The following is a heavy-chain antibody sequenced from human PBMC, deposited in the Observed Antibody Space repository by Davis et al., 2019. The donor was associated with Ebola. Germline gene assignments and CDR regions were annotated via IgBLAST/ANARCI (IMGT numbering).Heavy chain of an antibody. V-gene: IGHV3-33*08. Sequence: GGSLRLSCAASGFTFSSYAMSWVRQAPGKGLEWVAVIWYDGSNKYYADSVKGRFTISRDNSKNTLYLQMNSLRAEDTAVYYCAREAQLLYQFYYYYYGMDVWGQGTTVTVSS. D-gene: IGHD2-2*02. CDR3: AREAQLLYQFYYYYYGMDV. CDR2: IWYDGSNK. J-gene: IGHJ6*02. CDR1: GFTFSSYA.